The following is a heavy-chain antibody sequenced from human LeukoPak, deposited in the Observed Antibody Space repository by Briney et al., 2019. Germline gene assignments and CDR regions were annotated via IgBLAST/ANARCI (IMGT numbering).Heavy chain of an antibody. CDR1: GFTFSSYW. V-gene: IGHV3-7*03. CDR3: VKGIDRTKTPAWGYYFDR. D-gene: IGHD1-14*01. Sequence: GGSLRLSCAASGFTFSSYWMTWVRQAPGKGLEWVANIKQDGSEEHYVDSVKGRFTISRDNAKNSLYLQMNSLRPEDTAFYYCVKGIDRTKTPAWGYYFDRWGQGTLVTVSS. CDR2: IKQDGSEE. J-gene: IGHJ4*02.